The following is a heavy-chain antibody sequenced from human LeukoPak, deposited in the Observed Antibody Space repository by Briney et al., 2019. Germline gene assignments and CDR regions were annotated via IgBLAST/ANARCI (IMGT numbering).Heavy chain of an antibody. J-gene: IGHJ5*02. CDR1: GGTFSSYT. D-gene: IGHD2-2*01. V-gene: IGHV1-69*04. CDR2: IIPILGIA. Sequence: SVKVSCKASGGTFSSYTISWVRQAPGQGLEWMGRIIPILGIANYAQKFQGRVTTTADKSTSTAYMELSSLRSEDTAVYYCAREYCSSTSCYRDNWFDPWGQGTLVTVSS. CDR3: AREYCSSTSCYRDNWFDP.